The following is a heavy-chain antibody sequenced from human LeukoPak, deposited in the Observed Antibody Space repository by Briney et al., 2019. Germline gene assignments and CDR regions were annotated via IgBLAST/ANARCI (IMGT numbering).Heavy chain of an antibody. CDR3: ATTSQFSFQH. V-gene: IGHV3-23*01. D-gene: IGHD6-6*01. Sequence: PGGSLRLSCAPSGFTFSNHAMSWVRQAPGKGLEWVSMIAVSASNTYYADSVKGRFTISRDSSKNTLYLQMNSLTADDTAVYYCATTSQFSFQHWGQGTLVTVSS. CDR2: IAVSASNT. J-gene: IGHJ1*01. CDR1: GFTFSNHA.